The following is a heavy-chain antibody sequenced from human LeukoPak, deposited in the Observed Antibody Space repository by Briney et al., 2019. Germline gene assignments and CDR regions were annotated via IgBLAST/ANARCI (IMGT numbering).Heavy chain of an antibody. CDR3: AKRVSGWYWVDY. V-gene: IGHV3-23*01. CDR1: GFTFSSYA. J-gene: IGHJ4*02. D-gene: IGHD6-19*01. CDR2: ISGSGGRT. Sequence: PGGSLRLSCAASGFTFSSYAMTWVRQAPGKGLDWVSAISGSGGRTYYVDSVKGRFTISRDNSKNTLYLQMNSLRAEDTAVYYCAKRVSGWYWVDYWGQGTLVTVSS.